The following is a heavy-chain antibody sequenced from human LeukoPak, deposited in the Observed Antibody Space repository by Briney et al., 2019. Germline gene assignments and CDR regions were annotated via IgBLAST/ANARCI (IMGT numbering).Heavy chain of an antibody. CDR1: GYTFTSYG. Sequence: ASVKVSCKASGYTFTSYGISWVRQAPEQGLEWMGWISAYNGNTNYAQKLQGRVTMTTDTSTSTAYMELRSLRSDDTAVYYCAREGAGYCSGGSCYSSLDYWGQGTLVTVSS. D-gene: IGHD2-15*01. CDR2: ISAYNGNT. CDR3: AREGAGYCSGGSCYSSLDY. J-gene: IGHJ4*02. V-gene: IGHV1-18*04.